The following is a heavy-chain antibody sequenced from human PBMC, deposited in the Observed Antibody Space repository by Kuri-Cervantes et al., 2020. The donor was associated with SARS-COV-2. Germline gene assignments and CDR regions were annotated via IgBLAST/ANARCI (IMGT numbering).Heavy chain of an antibody. J-gene: IGHJ5*02. D-gene: IGHD4-11*01. Sequence: GESLKISCVASGFSFSSYGMHWVRQSPGKGLVWLSRINFDGGHTNYADSVRGRFTVSRDNAKNTLYLQMDSLRAEDTAVYYCAREGHDYSNYGRWFDPWGQGTRVTVSS. V-gene: IGHV3-74*01. CDR2: INFDGGHT. CDR3: AREGHDYSNYGRWFDP. CDR1: GFSFSSYG.